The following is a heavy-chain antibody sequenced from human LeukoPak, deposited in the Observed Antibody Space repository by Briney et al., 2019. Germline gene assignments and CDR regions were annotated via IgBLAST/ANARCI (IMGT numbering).Heavy chain of an antibody. D-gene: IGHD6-13*01. Sequence: SETLSLTCAAYGGSFSGYYWSWIRQPPGKGLEWIGEINHSGSTNYNPSLKSRVTISVDTSKNQFSLKLSSVTAADTAVYYCARAPQPALYYYYYYMDVWGKGTTVTVSS. CDR2: INHSGST. J-gene: IGHJ6*03. V-gene: IGHV4-34*01. CDR3: ARAPQPALYYYYYYMDV. CDR1: GGSFSGYY.